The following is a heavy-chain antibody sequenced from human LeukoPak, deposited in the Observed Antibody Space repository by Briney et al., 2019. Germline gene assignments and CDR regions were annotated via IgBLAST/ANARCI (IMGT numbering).Heavy chain of an antibody. D-gene: IGHD3-22*01. CDR1: GYTFTSYY. CDR2: INPSGGST. J-gene: IGHJ4*02. V-gene: IGHV1-46*01. CDR3: ARDTYYYDSSGYYYDY. Sequence: ASVKVSCKASGYTFTSYYMHWVRQAPGQGLEWMGIINPSGGSTSYAQKFQGRVTMTRDTSTSTVYMELSSLRSEDTAAYYCARDTYYYDSSGYYYDYWGQGTLVTVSS.